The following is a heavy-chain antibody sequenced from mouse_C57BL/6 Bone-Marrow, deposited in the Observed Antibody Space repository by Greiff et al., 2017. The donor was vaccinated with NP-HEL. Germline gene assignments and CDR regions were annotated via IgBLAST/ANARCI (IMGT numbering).Heavy chain of an antibody. Sequence: VQLQQSGAELVKPGASVKLSCKASGYTFTEYTIHWVKQRSGQGLEWIGWFYPGSGSIKYNEKFKDKATLTADKSSSTAYMQLSSLTYEDSAVYYCASPYYSNYEVFFAYWGQGTLVTVSA. J-gene: IGHJ3*01. CDR1: GYTFTEYT. CDR3: ASPYYSNYEVFFAY. V-gene: IGHV1-62-2*01. D-gene: IGHD2-5*01. CDR2: FYPGSGSI.